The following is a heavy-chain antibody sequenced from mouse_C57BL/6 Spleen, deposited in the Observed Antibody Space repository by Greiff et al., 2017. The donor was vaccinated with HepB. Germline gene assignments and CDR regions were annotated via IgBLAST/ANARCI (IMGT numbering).Heavy chain of an antibody. J-gene: IGHJ2*01. D-gene: IGHD3-2*02. CDR3: ARDGTAQATLDY. V-gene: IGHV5-4*01. Sequence: EVMLVESGGGLVKPGGSLKLSCAASGFTFSSYAMSWVRQTPEKRLEWVATISDGGSYTYYPDNVKGRFTISRDNAKNNLYLQMSHLKSEDTAMYYCARDGTAQATLDYWGQGTTLTVSS. CDR1: GFTFSSYA. CDR2: ISDGGSYT.